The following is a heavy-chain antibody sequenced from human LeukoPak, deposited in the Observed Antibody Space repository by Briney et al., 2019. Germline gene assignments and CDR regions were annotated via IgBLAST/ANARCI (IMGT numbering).Heavy chain of an antibody. V-gene: IGHV3-30-3*01. D-gene: IGHD3-3*01. CDR3: ARDSGFLEWLLYLDYFDY. CDR2: ISYDGSNK. J-gene: IGHJ4*02. CDR1: GFTFSSYA. Sequence: GGSLRLSCAASGFTFSSYAMHWVRQAPGKGLEWVAVISYDGSNKYYADSVKGRFTISRDNSKNTLYLQMNSLRAEDTAVYYCARDSGFLEWLLYLDYFDYWGQGTLVTVSS.